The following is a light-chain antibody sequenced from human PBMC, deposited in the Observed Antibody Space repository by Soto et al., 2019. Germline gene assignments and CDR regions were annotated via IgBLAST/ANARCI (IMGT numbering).Light chain of an antibody. J-gene: IGKJ5*01. V-gene: IGKV3-20*01. CDR3: QQYGGSPIT. CDR1: QSVTTR. CDR2: GAS. Sequence: IVFTQSPCTLSLSPPERFTLSCRASQSVTTRLAWYQHKPGQAPTLLMSGASNRASGVPVRFSGSGSGTDFTLTITRLEPEDFALYYCQQYGGSPITFGLGTRLEIK.